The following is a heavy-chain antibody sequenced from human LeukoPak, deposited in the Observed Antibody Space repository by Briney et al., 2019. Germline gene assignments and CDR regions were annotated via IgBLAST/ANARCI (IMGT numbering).Heavy chain of an antibody. CDR3: AVAGSSDYDFDY. CDR2: INSDGSST. CDR1: GFTFSSYW. V-gene: IGHV3-74*01. Sequence: GGSLRLSCAASGFTFSSYWMHWVRQAPGKGLVWVSRINSDGSSTSYADSVKGRFTISRDNAKNTLYLQMNSLRAEDTAVYYCAVAGSSDYDFDYWGQGTLVTVSS. D-gene: IGHD6-19*01. J-gene: IGHJ4*02.